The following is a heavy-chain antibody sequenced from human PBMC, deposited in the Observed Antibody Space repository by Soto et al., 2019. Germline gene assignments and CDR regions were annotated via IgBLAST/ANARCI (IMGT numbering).Heavy chain of an antibody. D-gene: IGHD3-3*01. J-gene: IGHJ4*02. CDR1: GFTFSSYG. CDR3: ARGFDFWSGYYEYYFDY. Sequence: QVQLVESGGGVVQPGRSLRLSCAASGFTFSSYGMHWVRQAPGKGLEWVAVIWYDGSNKYYADSVKGRFTISRDNSKNPLYLQMNNLRAEDTAVYYCARGFDFWSGYYEYYFDYWGQGTLVTVAS. V-gene: IGHV3-33*01. CDR2: IWYDGSNK.